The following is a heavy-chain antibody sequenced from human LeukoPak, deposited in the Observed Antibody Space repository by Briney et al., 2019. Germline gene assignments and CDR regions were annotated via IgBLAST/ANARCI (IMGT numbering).Heavy chain of an antibody. CDR2: IWSDGSDK. V-gene: IGHV3-33*01. J-gene: IGHJ5*02. Sequence: GGSLRLSCAASGFTFSNYGMHWVRQAPGKGLEWVAVIWSDGSDKFYADSVKGRFTISRDNSKNTLYLQMNSLRAEDTAVYYCARDPGGITLLRGVLPGGWLGPWGQGTLVTVSS. D-gene: IGHD3-10*01. CDR3: ARDPGGITLLRGVLPGGWLGP. CDR1: GFTFSNYG.